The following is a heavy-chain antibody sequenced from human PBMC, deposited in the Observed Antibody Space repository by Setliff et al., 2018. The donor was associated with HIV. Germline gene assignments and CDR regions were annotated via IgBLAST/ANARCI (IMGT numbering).Heavy chain of an antibody. D-gene: IGHD4-17*01. CDR3: ARVQMAYAAFDV. J-gene: IGHJ3*01. CDR2: IYSSGST. Sequence: PSETLSLTCTVSGGSISSYYWSWIRQPPGKGLGWIGNIYSSGSTNYNPSLKSRVTISVDTSKNQFSLKLTSVTATDTAVYYCARVQMAYAAFDVWGQGTMVTVSS. V-gene: IGHV4-4*09. CDR1: GGSISSYY.